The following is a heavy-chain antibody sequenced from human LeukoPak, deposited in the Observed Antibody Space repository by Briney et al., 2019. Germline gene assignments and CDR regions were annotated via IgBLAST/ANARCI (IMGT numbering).Heavy chain of an antibody. Sequence: SEALSLTCAVYGGSFSGYYWSWIRQPPGKGLEWIGEINHSGSTNYNPSLKSRVTISVDTSKNQFSLKLSSVTAADTAVYYCARAGYSSSWYVANDYWGQGTLVTVSS. D-gene: IGHD6-13*01. J-gene: IGHJ4*02. CDR3: ARAGYSSSWYVANDY. CDR2: INHSGST. V-gene: IGHV4-34*01. CDR1: GGSFSGYY.